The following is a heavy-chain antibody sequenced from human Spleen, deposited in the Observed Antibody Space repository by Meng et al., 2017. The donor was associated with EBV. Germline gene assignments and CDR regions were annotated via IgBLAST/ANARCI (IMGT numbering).Heavy chain of an antibody. D-gene: IGHD5-12*01. J-gene: IGHJ4*02. CDR3: ARLGRGYSGYDTAY. CDR2: IHHRGSA. CDR1: GASISSSNW. Sequence: QAQLQRSAPGLVKASRTLTLTCSVSGASISSSNWWTWVRQPPGKGLEWIGEIHHRGSANYNPSLKSRVTFSLDKSKNHFSLNLTSVTAADTAVYYCARLGRGYSGYDTAYWGQGTLVTVSS. V-gene: IGHV4-4*02.